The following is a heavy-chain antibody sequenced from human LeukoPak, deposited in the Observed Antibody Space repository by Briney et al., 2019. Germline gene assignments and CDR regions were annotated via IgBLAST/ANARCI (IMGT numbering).Heavy chain of an antibody. V-gene: IGHV3-48*03. Sequence: GGSLRLSCAASGFTFSSYEMNWVRQAPGKGLEWVSYISSSGSTIYYADSVKGRFTISRDNAKNSLYLQMNSLRAEDTAVYYCARVSSSRERAFDIWGQGTMVTVSS. J-gene: IGHJ3*02. CDR2: ISSSGSTI. CDR1: GFTFSSYE. CDR3: ARVSSSRERAFDI. D-gene: IGHD1-1*01.